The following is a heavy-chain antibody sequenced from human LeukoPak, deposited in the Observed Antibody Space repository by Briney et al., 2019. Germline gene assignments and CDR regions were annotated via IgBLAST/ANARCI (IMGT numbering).Heavy chain of an antibody. Sequence: PSETLSLTCTVSGGSISSGGYYWSWIRQHPGKGLEWIGYIYYSGSTYYNPSLKSRVTISVDTSKNQFSLKLSSVTAADTAVYYCLRGNSAFFEDAFDIWGQGTMVTVSS. V-gene: IGHV4-31*03. CDR1: GGSISSGGYY. D-gene: IGHD4-23*01. CDR3: LRGNSAFFEDAFDI. J-gene: IGHJ3*02. CDR2: IYYSGST.